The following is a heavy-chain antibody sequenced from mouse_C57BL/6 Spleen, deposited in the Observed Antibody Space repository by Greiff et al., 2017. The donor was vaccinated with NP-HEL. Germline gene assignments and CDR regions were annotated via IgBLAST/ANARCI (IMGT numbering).Heavy chain of an antibody. CDR1: GYTFTDYY. CDR3: ASLARTGSYAMDY. V-gene: IGHV1-26*01. Sequence: EVQLQQSGPELVKPGASVKISCKASGYTFTDYYMNWVKQSHGKSLEWIGDINPNNGGTSYNQKFKGKATLTVDKSSSTAYMELRSLTSEDSAVYYCASLARTGSYAMDYWGQGTSVTVSS. D-gene: IGHD4-1*01. CDR2: INPNNGGT. J-gene: IGHJ4*01.